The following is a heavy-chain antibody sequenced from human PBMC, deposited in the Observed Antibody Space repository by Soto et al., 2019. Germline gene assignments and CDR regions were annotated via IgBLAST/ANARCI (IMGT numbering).Heavy chain of an antibody. CDR2: ISSSGSTI. J-gene: IGHJ6*02. D-gene: IGHD3-10*01. Sequence: QVQLVESGGGLVKPGGSLRLSCAASGFTFSDYYMSWIRQAPGKGLEWVSYISSSGSTIYYADSVKGRFTISRDNXKXSXXLQMNSLRDEDTAVYYCASLYGSGSYFGYYYGMDVWGQGTTVTVSS. CDR3: ASLYGSGSYFGYYYGMDV. V-gene: IGHV3-11*01. CDR1: GFTFSDYY.